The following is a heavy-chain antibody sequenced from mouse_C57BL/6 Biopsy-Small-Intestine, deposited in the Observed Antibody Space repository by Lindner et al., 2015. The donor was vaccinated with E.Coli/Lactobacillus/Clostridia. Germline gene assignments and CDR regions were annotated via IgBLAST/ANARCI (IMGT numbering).Heavy chain of an antibody. V-gene: IGHV1-64*01. CDR2: INPSDGST. D-gene: IGHD2-4*01. CDR3: TRTYYFDSGSYYRHFDY. Sequence: SVKVSCKASGYSFTSYYMHWVRQAPGQGLEWMGIINPSDGSTTYAQEFQGRVTMTRDTSTGTFYMELSSLRSEDTGLYYCTRTYYFDSGSYYRHFDYWGQGTLVIVSS. J-gene: IGHJ4*01. CDR1: GYSFTSYY.